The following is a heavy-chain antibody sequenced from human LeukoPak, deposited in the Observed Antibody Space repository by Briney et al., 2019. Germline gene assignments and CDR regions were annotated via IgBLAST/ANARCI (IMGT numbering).Heavy chain of an antibody. CDR3: VREVPLGDGYYYYGMDV. Sequence: PSQTLSLTCAVPGGSISSSNCWSWFRQPPGKGLEWIGEIYHSGSTNYNPSLKIRVTISVDKSKNQSSLKLTSLTAADTAVYYCVREVPLGDGYYYYGMDVWGKGTTVTVSS. V-gene: IGHV4-4*02. CDR1: GGSISSSNC. D-gene: IGHD3-10*01. J-gene: IGHJ6*04. CDR2: IYHSGST.